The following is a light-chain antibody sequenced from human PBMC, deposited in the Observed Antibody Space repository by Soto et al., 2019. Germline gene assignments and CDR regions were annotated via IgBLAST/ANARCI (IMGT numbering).Light chain of an antibody. CDR2: GAS. V-gene: IGKV3-15*01. CDR3: QQYNNWPWT. J-gene: IGKJ1*01. Sequence: EIVMAQSPATLSMSPGVRAALSCRASQSISGALAWYQQKPGQAPRLLIYGASTRATSFPARFSGSGSGTDFTLTISSLQSEDSAVYYCQQYNNWPWTFGQGTKVDIK. CDR1: QSISGA.